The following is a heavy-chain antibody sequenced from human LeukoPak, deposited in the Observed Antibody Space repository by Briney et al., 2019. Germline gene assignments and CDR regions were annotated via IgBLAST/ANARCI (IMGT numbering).Heavy chain of an antibody. D-gene: IGHD1-26*01. CDR3: ATDRRSYWPFGY. Sequence: ASVTVSCTASGYTLTELSMHWVRQAPGKGLEWMGGFDPEDGETIYAQKFQGRVTTTEDTSTDTAYMELSSLRSEDTAVYYCATDRRSYWPFGYWGQGTLVTVSS. J-gene: IGHJ4*02. CDR2: FDPEDGET. CDR1: GYTLTELS. V-gene: IGHV1-24*01.